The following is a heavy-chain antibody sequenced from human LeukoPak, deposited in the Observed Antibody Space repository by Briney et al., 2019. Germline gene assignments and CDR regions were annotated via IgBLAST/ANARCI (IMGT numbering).Heavy chain of an antibody. CDR3: ARDQYYYDSSGYYP. V-gene: IGHV3-21*01. CDR1: GFTFSSYS. J-gene: IGHJ5*02. Sequence: GGSLRLSCAASGFTFSSYSMNWVRQAPGKGLEWVSSISSSSSYIYYADSVKGRFTISRDNAKNSLYLQMNSLRAEDTGVYYCARDQYYYDSSGYYPWGQGTLVTVSS. D-gene: IGHD3-22*01. CDR2: ISSSSSYI.